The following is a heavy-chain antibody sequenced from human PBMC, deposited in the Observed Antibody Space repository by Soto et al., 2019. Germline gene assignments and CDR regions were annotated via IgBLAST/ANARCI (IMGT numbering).Heavy chain of an antibody. D-gene: IGHD1-1*01. J-gene: IGHJ4*02. CDR3: AHRRGGHNWYDGDFDY. Sequence: QITLKESGPALVNPTQTLTLTCTFSGFSLATTGVGVGWIRHPPGKALGCLALIYWDDDKRYNPSLRSTLTITKDISKNQVVLSMTNMDPVDTATYYCAHRRGGHNWYDGDFDYWGQGTLITVSS. V-gene: IGHV2-5*02. CDR1: GFSLATTGVG. CDR2: IYWDDDK.